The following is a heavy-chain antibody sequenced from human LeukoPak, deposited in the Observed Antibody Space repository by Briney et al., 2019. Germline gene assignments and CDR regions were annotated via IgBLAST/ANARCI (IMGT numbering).Heavy chain of an antibody. CDR1: GFPFSSYG. J-gene: IGHJ2*01. V-gene: IGHV3-33*01. Sequence: PGRSLRLSCAGSGFPFSSYGMQWVRKAPGKGLEWVALIWYDGSNMYYADSAKGRFTISKDNSKNTLYLQMNSLRAEDTAVYYCTTIRGSGWSYWYFDFWGRGTLVTVSS. D-gene: IGHD6-19*01. CDR2: IWYDGSNM. CDR3: TTIRGSGWSYWYFDF.